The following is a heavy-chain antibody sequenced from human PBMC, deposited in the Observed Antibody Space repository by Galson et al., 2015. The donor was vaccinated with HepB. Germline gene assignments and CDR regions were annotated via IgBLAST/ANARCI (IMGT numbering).Heavy chain of an antibody. J-gene: IGHJ6*03. Sequence: SLRLSCADSGFMFSRHWMSWVRQAPGKGLEWAANIKEDGSEKNYVDSVKGRFTISRDNTVNSLYLQLNSLRVEDTAVYYCARDLSGGYSFGHYYYYYYMDVWGKGTMVTVSS. CDR1: GFMFSRHW. D-gene: IGHD5-18*01. CDR2: IKEDGSEK. CDR3: ARDLSGGYSFGHYYYYYYMDV. V-gene: IGHV3-7*01.